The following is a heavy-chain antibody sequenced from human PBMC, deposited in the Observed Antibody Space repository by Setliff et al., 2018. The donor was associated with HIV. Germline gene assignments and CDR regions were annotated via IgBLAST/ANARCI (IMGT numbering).Heavy chain of an antibody. J-gene: IGHJ4*02. Sequence: PSETLSLTCTVSGGSISSSSYYWGWIHQPPGKGLEWIGSIYYSGSTYYNPSLKSRVTISVDTSKNQFSLKLSSVTAADTAVYYCARSRSSYYDILTGYRYYFDYWGQGTLVTVSS. CDR1: GGSISSSSYY. CDR3: ARSRSSYYDILTGYRYYFDY. CDR2: IYYSGST. V-gene: IGHV4-39*01. D-gene: IGHD3-9*01.